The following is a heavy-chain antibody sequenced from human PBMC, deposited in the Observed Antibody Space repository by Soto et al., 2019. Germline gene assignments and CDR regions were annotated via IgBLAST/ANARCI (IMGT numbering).Heavy chain of an antibody. CDR3: ASITIKVGAAYLPYYYYGMDV. V-gene: IGHV4-61*01. D-gene: IGHD1-26*01. J-gene: IGHJ6*02. CDR2: IYYSGST. CDR1: GGSVSSGSYY. Sequence: SETLSLTCTVSGGSVSSGSYYWSWIRQPPGKGLEWIGYIYYSGSTNYNPSLKSRVTISVDTSKNQFSLKLSSVTAADTAVYYCASITIKVGAAYLPYYYYGMDVWGQGTTVTVSS.